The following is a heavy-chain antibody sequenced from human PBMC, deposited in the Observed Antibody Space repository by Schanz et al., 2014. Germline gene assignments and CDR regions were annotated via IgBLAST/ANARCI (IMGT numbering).Heavy chain of an antibody. Sequence: VQLVESGGGVVQPGRSLRLSCAASGFTFSTHAMHWVRQAPGKGLEWVALVSSDGNNDYYTDSVKGRFTISRDNSKNTVRLQMNSLRPEDTAVYYCARGRVLESWGQGTLVTVSS. CDR1: GFTFSTHA. J-gene: IGHJ5*02. CDR3: ARGRVLES. D-gene: IGHD1-1*01. V-gene: IGHV3-30*03. CDR2: VSSDGNND.